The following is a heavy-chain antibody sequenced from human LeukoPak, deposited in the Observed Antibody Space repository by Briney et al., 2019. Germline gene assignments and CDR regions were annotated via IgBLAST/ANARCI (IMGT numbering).Heavy chain of an antibody. CDR2: ISFDASKT. CDR3: AKDRQEGPRLPVAGTGGDY. J-gene: IGHJ4*02. D-gene: IGHD6-19*01. CDR1: GYTFSSYG. V-gene: IGHV3-30*18. Sequence: PGGSLRLSCVVSGYTFSSYGMHWVRQAPGKGLEWVAVISFDASKTYYADSVKGRFTISRDNSKNTLYLQMISLRAEDTAVYHCAKDRQEGPRLPVAGTGGDYWGQGTLVTVSS.